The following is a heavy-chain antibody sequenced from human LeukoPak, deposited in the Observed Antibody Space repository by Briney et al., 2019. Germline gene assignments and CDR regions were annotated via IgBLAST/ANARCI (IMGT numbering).Heavy chain of an antibody. J-gene: IGHJ4*02. CDR3: ARADRTSWFDY. V-gene: IGHV3-11*05. CDR1: GFTFSDYT. CDR2: ISNSGSST. D-gene: IGHD2-2*01. Sequence: PGGSLRLSCAASGFTFSDYTMNWIRQAPGKGLEWVSYISNSGSSTKYADSVKGRFTISRDNAKNSLSLQMNSVRPEDTAVYYCARADRTSWFDYWGQGTLVTVSS.